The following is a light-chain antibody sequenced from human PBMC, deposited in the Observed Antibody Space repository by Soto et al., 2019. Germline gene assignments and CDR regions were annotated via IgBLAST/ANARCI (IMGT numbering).Light chain of an antibody. J-gene: IGKJ4*01. CDR3: QQYNNWPPLT. CDR2: GAS. CDR1: RSFASSY. Sequence: EIVLTQSPATLSLSPGERATLSCRASRSFASSYLAWYHQKPGQPPRLLIYGASSRATGIPDRFSGSGSGTEFTLTISSLQSEDFAVYYCQQYNNWPPLTFGGGTKVDIK. V-gene: IGKV3D-15*01.